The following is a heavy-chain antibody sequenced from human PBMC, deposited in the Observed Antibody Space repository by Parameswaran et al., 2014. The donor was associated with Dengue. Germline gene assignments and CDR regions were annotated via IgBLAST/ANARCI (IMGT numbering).Heavy chain of an antibody. D-gene: IGHD3-10*01. CDR3: ARLGITMVRGVIINVGYGMDV. J-gene: IGHJ6*02. Sequence: VRQMPGKGLEWMGIIYPGDSDTRYSPSFQGQVTISADKSISTAYLQWSSLKASDTAMYYCARLGITMVRGVIINVGYGMDVWGLGTTVTVSS. CDR2: IYPGDSDT. V-gene: IGHV5-51*01.